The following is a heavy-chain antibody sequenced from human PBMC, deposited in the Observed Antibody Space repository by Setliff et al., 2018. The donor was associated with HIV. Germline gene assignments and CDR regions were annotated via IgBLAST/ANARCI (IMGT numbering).Heavy chain of an antibody. Sequence: PSETLSLTCNVSGGSIGSYHWAWTRQSPGKGLEYIGNIRHSGYTNYNPSLKSQLNVSVDTANYQISLKLTAVTAAYAAVYYCAREFSEGSPSPDHFYYYMDVWGEGTTVTVSS. CDR2: IRHSGYT. CDR1: GGSIGSYH. D-gene: IGHD6-19*01. CDR3: AREFSEGSPSPDHFYYYMDV. V-gene: IGHV4-59*01. J-gene: IGHJ6*03.